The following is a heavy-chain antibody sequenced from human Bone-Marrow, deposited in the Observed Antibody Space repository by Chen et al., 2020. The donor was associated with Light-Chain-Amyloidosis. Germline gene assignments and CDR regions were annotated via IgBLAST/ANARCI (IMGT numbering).Heavy chain of an antibody. CDR1: GFTFSSYA. D-gene: IGHD1-7*01. Sequence: VQLVESGGGVVQPGRSLRLSCAASGFTFSSYAMHWVRQAPGKGLEWVAVISYDGSNKYYADSVKGRFTISRDNSKNTLYLQMNSLRAEDTAVYYCARDAGTTHFDYWGQGTLVTVSS. CDR3: ARDAGTTHFDY. V-gene: IGHV3-30*04. CDR2: ISYDGSNK. J-gene: IGHJ4*02.